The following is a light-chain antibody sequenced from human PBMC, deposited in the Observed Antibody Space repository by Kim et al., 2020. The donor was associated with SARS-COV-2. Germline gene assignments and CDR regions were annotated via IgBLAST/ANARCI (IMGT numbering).Light chain of an antibody. V-gene: IGLV3-21*04. CDR2: YDD. CDR1: RIGSKT. Sequence: PRESATNPCGGTRIGSKTVHGYQQSALPAPLLVSYYDDSRPSVISERFSASNGDNTDALTISRVEAGDEADYYCQVWDSSTDQVRFGGGTQRTVL. CDR3: QVWDSSTDQVR. J-gene: IGLJ2*01.